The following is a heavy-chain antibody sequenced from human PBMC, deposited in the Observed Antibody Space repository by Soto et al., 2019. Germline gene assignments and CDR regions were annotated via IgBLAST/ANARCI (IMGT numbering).Heavy chain of an antibody. CDR1: GGSISSYY. V-gene: IGHV4-59*06. CDR3: ARGPGIMAKIDY. D-gene: IGHD3-16*01. Sequence: PSETLSLTCTVSGGSISSYYWSWIRQHPGKGLEWIGYVYYSGSTYYNPSLKSRVTISVDTSKNQFSLKLSSVTAADTAVYYCARGPGIMAKIDYWGQGTLVTVSS. CDR2: VYYSGST. J-gene: IGHJ4*02.